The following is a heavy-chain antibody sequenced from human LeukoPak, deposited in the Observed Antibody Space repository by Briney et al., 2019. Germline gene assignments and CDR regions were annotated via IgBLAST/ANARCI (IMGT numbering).Heavy chain of an antibody. D-gene: IGHD3-9*01. J-gene: IGHJ4*02. CDR3: ARARYFPTHYFDY. CDR1: GFTVSCNY. V-gene: IGHV3-53*01. CDR2: IYSGGST. Sequence: GGSLRLSCAASGFTVSCNYMSWVRQAPGKGLEWVSVIYSGGSTYYADSVKGRFTISRDNSKNTLYLQMNSLRAEDTAVYYCARARYFPTHYFDYWGQGTLVTVSS.